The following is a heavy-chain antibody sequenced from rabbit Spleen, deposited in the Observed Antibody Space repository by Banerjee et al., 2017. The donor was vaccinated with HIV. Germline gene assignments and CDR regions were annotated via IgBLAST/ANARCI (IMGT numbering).Heavy chain of an antibody. Sequence: EESGGDLVKPGASLTLTCTASGFSFSAVHWIYWVRQAPGKGLEWNGTIYAGSTGTIDYASWAKGRFTISKSSSTTVTLQMTSLTAADTATYFCARNFDLWGPGTLVTVS. CDR1: GFSFSAVHW. CDR2: IYAGSTGTI. V-gene: IGHV1S45*01. J-gene: IGHJ4*01. CDR3: ARNFDL.